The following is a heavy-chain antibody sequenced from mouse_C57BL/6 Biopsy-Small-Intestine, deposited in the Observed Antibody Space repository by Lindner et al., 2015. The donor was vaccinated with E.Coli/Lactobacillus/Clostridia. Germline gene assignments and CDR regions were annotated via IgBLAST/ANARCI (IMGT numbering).Heavy chain of an antibody. Sequence: VQLQESGAELAKPGASVKLSCKASGYTFTSYWMHWVKQRPGQGLEWIGYINPSSGYTKYNQKFKDKATLTADKSSSTAYMQLSSLTSEGTAVYYCAQIGYYYGRDYYAMDYWGQGTSVTVSS. J-gene: IGHJ4*01. D-gene: IGHD1-1*01. CDR2: INPSSGYT. CDR1: GYTFTSYW. V-gene: IGHV1-7*01. CDR3: AQIGYYYGRDYYAMDY.